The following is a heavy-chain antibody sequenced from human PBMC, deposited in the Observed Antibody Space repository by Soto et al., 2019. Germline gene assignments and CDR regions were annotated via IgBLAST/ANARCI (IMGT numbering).Heavy chain of an antibody. CDR2: IYWDDDK. CDR3: AHSDPEIVNVGGPGGFDS. Sequence: QITLKESGPTLVRPPQTLTLTCTFSGFSLTSGVGVGWIRQPPGKALEWLALIYWDDDKRYSPSLKNRLTIPKYTSKHQVVLTMTHVGPVDTAKYFCAHSDPEIVNVGGPGGFDSWGQGTLVTVSS. V-gene: IGHV2-5*02. D-gene: IGHD3-10*02. J-gene: IGHJ4*02. CDR1: GFSLTSGVG.